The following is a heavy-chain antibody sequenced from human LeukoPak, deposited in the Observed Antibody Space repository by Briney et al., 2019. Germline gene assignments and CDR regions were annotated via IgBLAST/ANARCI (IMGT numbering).Heavy chain of an antibody. CDR1: GFPFSNYW. J-gene: IGHJ4*02. Sequence: GGSLRLSCAGSGFPFSNYWMAWVRQAPGKGLEWVANMKEDGGEINYVDSVKGRFTISRDNAKNSLDLQMNSLRVDDTAVYYCVKDRGYSTFDYWGQGTLVIVSS. V-gene: IGHV3-7*01. D-gene: IGHD4-23*01. CDR3: VKDRGYSTFDY. CDR2: MKEDGGEI.